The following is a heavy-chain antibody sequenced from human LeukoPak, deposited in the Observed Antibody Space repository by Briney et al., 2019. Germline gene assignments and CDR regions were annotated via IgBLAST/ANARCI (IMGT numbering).Heavy chain of an antibody. V-gene: IGHV3-23*01. D-gene: IGHD4-11*01. Sequence: GSLRLSCAASGFTFNNYAMTWVRQAPGKGLEWVSVVSGSGDNTNYADSVKGRFTISRDNSKNTLFLQMNSLRTEDTAVYFCARWGNDYSQFDSWGQRTLVTVS. CDR2: VSGSGDNT. CDR1: GFTFNNYA. CDR3: ARWGNDYSQFDS. J-gene: IGHJ4*02.